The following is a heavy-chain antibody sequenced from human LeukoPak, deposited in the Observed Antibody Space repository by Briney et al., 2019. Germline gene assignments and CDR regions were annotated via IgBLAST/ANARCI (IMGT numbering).Heavy chain of an antibody. V-gene: IGHV1-46*01. CDR3: ARESPGTCYFDT. J-gene: IGHJ5*02. CDR2: IRLDDGRT. CDR1: TFTNSY. Sequence: GASVRVSCKANTFTNSYMHWVRQAPGQGLEWMGIIRLDDGRTNSAPNFRGKLTVTRDTSTTTVYMELSSLTSEDTTVYYCARESPGTCYFDTWGQGTLVTVPS. D-gene: IGHD2-15*01.